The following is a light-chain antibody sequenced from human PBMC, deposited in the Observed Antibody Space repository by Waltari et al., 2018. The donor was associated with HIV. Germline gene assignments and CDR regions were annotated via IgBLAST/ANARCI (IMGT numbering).Light chain of an antibody. V-gene: IGKV1-5*03. CDR2: RAS. CDR3: QQYHTFPLT. J-gene: IGKJ4*01. CDR1: QNINTW. Sequence: DVQMSQPRSALSASVGDRVAITCRASQNINTWLAWYQQKPGKAPKLLIYRASTLESGVPSRFSGSGSGTEFTLTINNLQPDDFATFFCQQYHTFPLTFGGGTKVE.